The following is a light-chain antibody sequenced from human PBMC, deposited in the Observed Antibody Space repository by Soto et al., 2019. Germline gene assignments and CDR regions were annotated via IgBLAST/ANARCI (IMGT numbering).Light chain of an antibody. V-gene: IGKV3-11*01. Sequence: EIVLTQSPATLSLSPGERATLSCRASRSISIYLAWYQQKPGQAPRLLIYDASNRATGIPARFSGSGSGTDFTLTISSLEPEDFAVYYCRQRNNWSGTFGGGTKVEIK. CDR1: RSISIY. J-gene: IGKJ4*01. CDR3: RQRNNWSGT. CDR2: DAS.